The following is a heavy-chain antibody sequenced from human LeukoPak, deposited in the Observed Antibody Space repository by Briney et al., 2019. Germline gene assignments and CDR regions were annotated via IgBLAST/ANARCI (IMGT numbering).Heavy chain of an antibody. CDR3: AKDMGCYDRPGDY. D-gene: IGHD5-12*01. J-gene: IGHJ4*02. CDR2: VSGSGSFT. Sequence: GGSLRLSCAVSGFTFRSYAMDWVRQAPGKGLEWVSAVSGSGSFTFYADSVKGRFTISRDNSKNMVYLQMNSLRAEDTAVYYCAKDMGCYDRPGDYWGQGTLVTVSS. V-gene: IGHV3-23*01. CDR1: GFTFRSYA.